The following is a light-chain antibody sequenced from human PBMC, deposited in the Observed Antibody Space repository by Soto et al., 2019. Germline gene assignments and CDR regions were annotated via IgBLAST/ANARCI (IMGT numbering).Light chain of an antibody. J-gene: IGLJ2*01. CDR2: EVT. CDR3: SSKAGSNNLGVV. V-gene: IGLV2-8*01. Sequence: QSALTQPPSASGSPGQSVAISCTGTSSDVGGYNDVSWYQQHPGKAPKLMIYEVTERPSGVPDRFSVSKSGNTASLTVSGLQADDEADYYCSSKAGSNNLGVVFGGGTQLTVL. CDR1: SSDVGGYND.